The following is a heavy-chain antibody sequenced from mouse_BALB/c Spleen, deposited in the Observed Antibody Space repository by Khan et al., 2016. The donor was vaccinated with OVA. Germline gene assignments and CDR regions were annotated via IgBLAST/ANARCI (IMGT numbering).Heavy chain of an antibody. CDR3: ARSTATAWFAY. CDR2: LSNGGGST. V-gene: IGHV5-12*02. D-gene: IGHD1-2*01. CDR1: GFTFSDYY. Sequence: EVMLVESGGGLVQPGGSLKLSCATSGFTFSDYYMYWVRQPPEKRLEWVAYLSNGGGSTYYPDTVTGRFTISRDNAKHTLYLQMSRLQSEDTAMYYCARSTATAWFAYWGQGTLVTVSA. J-gene: IGHJ3*01.